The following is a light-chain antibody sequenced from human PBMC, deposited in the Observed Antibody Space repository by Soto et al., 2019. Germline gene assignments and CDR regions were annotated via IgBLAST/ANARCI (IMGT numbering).Light chain of an antibody. CDR2: WAF. CDR1: QSVLYSSNNKNY. V-gene: IGKV4-1*01. J-gene: IGKJ1*01. CDR3: QQYYSPLRT. Sequence: DIVMTQSPDSLAVSLGERATINCKSSQSVLYSSNNKNYLAWFQQKSGQPPKLLIYWAFTRESGVPDRFSGSGSGTDFTLTISSLQAEDVAVYYCQQYYSPLRTFGQGTKVEIK.